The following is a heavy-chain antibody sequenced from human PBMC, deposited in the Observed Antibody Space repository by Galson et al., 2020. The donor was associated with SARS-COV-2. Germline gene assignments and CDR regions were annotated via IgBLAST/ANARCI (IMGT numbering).Heavy chain of an antibody. J-gene: IGHJ5*02. CDR1: GGSISSGDYY. Sequence: ETSETLSLTCTVSGGSISSGDYYWSWIRQPPGKGLEWIVYIYYSGSTYYNPSLKSRVTISVDTSKNQFSLKLSSVTAADTAVYYCARRLWLRGGFDPWGQGTLVTVSS. CDR2: IYYSGST. D-gene: IGHD3-10*01. CDR3: ARRLWLRGGFDP. V-gene: IGHV4-30-4*01.